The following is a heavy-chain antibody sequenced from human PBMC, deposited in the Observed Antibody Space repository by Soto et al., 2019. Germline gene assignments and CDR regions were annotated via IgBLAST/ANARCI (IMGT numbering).Heavy chain of an antibody. D-gene: IGHD3-9*01. V-gene: IGHV1-46*01. Sequence: ASVKVSCTASGYTFTSYYMHWVRQAPGQGLEWMGIINPSGGSTSYAQKFQGRVTMTRDTSTSTVYMELSSLRPEDVAVYYCARDRHDILTGYPDAFDIWGQGTMVTVSS. CDR2: INPSGGST. J-gene: IGHJ3*02. CDR3: ARDRHDILTGYPDAFDI. CDR1: GYTFTSYY.